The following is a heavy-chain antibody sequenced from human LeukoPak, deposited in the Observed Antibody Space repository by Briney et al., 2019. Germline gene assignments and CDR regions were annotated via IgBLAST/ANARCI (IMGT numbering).Heavy chain of an antibody. CDR3: ARVPNQSKYSVGNY. J-gene: IGHJ4*02. CDR2: IYHSGST. V-gene: IGHV4-31*03. Sequence: SQTLSLTYTVSGVSISSGDYYWSWIRQHPGKGLEWIGYIYHSGSTYYNPSLKSRTTISVDTSKNQFSLKLSSVTAADTAVYYCARVPNQSKYSVGNYWGQGTLVTVSS. CDR1: GVSISSGDYY. D-gene: IGHD1-14*01.